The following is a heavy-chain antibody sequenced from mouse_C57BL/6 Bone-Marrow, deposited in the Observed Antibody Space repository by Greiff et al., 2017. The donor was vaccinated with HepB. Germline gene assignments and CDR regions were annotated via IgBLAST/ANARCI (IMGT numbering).Heavy chain of an antibody. Sequence: VQRVESGPGLVQPSQRLSITCTVSGFSLTSYGVHWVRQSPGKGLEWLGVIWSGGSTDYNAAFISRLSISKDNSKSQVFFKMNSLQADDTAIYYCARNAHFYYYGSSYSFAYWGQGTLVTVSA. J-gene: IGHJ3*01. V-gene: IGHV2-2*01. CDR1: GFSLTSYG. D-gene: IGHD1-1*01. CDR2: IWSGGST. CDR3: ARNAHFYYYGSSYSFAY.